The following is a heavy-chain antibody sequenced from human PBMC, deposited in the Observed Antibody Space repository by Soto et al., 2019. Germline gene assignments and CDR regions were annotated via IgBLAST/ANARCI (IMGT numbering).Heavy chain of an antibody. D-gene: IGHD3-10*01. J-gene: IGHJ6*02. Sequence: PGGSLILSCAASGFTFSIYSINLVRQARGTGLEWVSSISSSSSYIYYADSVKGRFTISRDNAKNSLYLQMNSLRAEDTAVYYCARDRLWGPYYYYGMDVWGQGTTVTVSS. CDR3: ARDRLWGPYYYYGMDV. CDR2: ISSSSSYI. V-gene: IGHV3-21*01. CDR1: GFTFSIYS.